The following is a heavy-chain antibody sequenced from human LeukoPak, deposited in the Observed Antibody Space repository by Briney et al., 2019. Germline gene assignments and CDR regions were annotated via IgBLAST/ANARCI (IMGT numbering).Heavy chain of an antibody. CDR2: IYSGGST. CDR3: ASSGYYRGIDY. Sequence: GGSLRLSCAASGFTVSSNYMSWVRQAPGKGLEWVSVIYSGGSTYYADSVKGRFTISRDNSKNTLYLQVNSLRAEDTAVYYCASSGYYRGIDYWGQGTLVTVSS. V-gene: IGHV3-66*01. J-gene: IGHJ4*02. D-gene: IGHD3-22*01. CDR1: GFTVSSNY.